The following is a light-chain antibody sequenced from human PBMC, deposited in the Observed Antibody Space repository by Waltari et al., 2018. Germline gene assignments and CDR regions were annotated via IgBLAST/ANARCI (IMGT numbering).Light chain of an antibody. CDR2: WAS. CDR3: QQYYSTPPT. Sequence: DIVMTQSPDSLAVSLGERATINCKSSQNILYSSNNKYYLAWYQQKSGQPPKLLIYWASPRASGVPDRFSGSGSGTDFTLTISSLQAEDVAVYYCQQYYSTPPTFGQGTKVEIK. CDR1: QNILYSSNNKYY. V-gene: IGKV4-1*01. J-gene: IGKJ1*01.